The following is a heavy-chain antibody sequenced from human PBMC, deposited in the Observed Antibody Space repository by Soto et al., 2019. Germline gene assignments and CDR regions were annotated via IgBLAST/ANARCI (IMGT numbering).Heavy chain of an antibody. CDR2: IIPIFGTP. CDR1: GGTFSSYA. Sequence: QVQLVQSGAEVKKPGSSVKVSCKSSGGTFSSYAFSWVRQARGQGLEWMGGIIPIFGTPTYAQKFQGRVTITADQSTSTAYVEFSRLQSEDTTVYYSGRPLFSGSWAMDIWCQGTTVTVSS. CDR3: GRPLFSGSWAMDI. J-gene: IGHJ6*02. D-gene: IGHD3-22*01. V-gene: IGHV1-69*01.